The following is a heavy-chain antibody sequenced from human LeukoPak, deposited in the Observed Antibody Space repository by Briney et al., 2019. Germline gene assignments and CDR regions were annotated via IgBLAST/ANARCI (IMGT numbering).Heavy chain of an antibody. CDR1: GFIFSSYG. CDR2: ISYDGRNK. CDR3: AKDLSYSSSSLYFDY. J-gene: IGHJ4*02. D-gene: IGHD6-6*01. V-gene: IGHV3-30*18. Sequence: GRSLRLSCAASGFIFSSYGMNWVRQAPGKGLEWVAIISYDGRNKYYADSVKGRFTISRDNSKNTLYLQMNSLRAEDTAVYYCAKDLSYSSSSLYFDYWGQGTLVTVSS.